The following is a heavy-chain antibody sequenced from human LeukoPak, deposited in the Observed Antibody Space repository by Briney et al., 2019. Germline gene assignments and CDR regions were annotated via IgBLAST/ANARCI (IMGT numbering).Heavy chain of an antibody. V-gene: IGHV3-53*01. D-gene: IGHD2-21*02. J-gene: IGHJ4*02. CDR2: IYSGGST. Sequence: GGSLRLSCAASGVTISDNYMSWVRQAPGKGLEWVSLIYSGGSTYYADSVKGRFTISRDNAKNSLYLQMNSLRAEDTAVYYCARDQGHCGGDCYPDYWGQGTLVTVSS. CDR3: ARDQGHCGGDCYPDY. CDR1: GVTISDNY.